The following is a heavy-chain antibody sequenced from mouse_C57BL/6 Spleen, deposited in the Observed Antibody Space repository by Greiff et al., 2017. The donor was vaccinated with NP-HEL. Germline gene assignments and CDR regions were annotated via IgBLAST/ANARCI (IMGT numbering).Heavy chain of an antibody. V-gene: IGHV1-69*01. D-gene: IGHD4-1*01. CDR1: GYTFTSYW. CDR2: IDPSDSYT. Sequence: VKLQQPGAELVMPGASVKLSCKASGYTFTSYWMHWVKQRPGQGLEWIGEIDPSDSYTNYNQKFKGKSTLTVDKSSSTAYMQLSSLTSEDSAVYYCARSLWDSGFAYWVQGTLVTVSA. J-gene: IGHJ3*01. CDR3: ARSLWDSGFAY.